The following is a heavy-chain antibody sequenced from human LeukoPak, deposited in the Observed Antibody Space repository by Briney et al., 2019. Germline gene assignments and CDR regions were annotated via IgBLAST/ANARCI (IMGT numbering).Heavy chain of an antibody. J-gene: IGHJ6*02. CDR1: GFTFSSYA. V-gene: IGHV3-30-3*01. CDR2: ISYDGSNK. D-gene: IGHD3-3*01. Sequence: GRSLRLSCAASGFTFSSYAMHWVRQAPGKELEWVAVISYDGSNKYYADSVKGRFTISRDNSKNTLYLRMNSLRAEDTAVYYCARSPYLTIFGVVEHYGMDVWGQGTTVTVSS. CDR3: ARSPYLTIFGVVEHYGMDV.